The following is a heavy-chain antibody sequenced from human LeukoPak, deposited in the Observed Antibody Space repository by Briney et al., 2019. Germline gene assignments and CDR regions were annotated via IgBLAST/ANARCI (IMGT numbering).Heavy chain of an antibody. V-gene: IGHV3-21*06. Sequence: GGSLRLSCAASGFIFGSYSLNWVRQAPGKGLEWVSFISSMSPYIYYADSLKGRFTISRDNDTNSLNLQMNSPSAEATAAYYCAREGVAELMSALDYWGQGILVTVSS. J-gene: IGHJ4*02. D-gene: IGHD1-26*01. CDR1: GFIFGSYS. CDR3: AREGVAELMSALDY. CDR2: ISSMSPYI.